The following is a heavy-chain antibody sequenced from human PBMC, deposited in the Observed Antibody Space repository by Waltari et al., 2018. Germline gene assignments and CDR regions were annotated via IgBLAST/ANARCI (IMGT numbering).Heavy chain of an antibody. V-gene: IGHV1-3*03. CDR3: ARGSSTNGCFDY. CDR2: INAGNGNT. J-gene: IGHJ4*02. D-gene: IGHD2-8*01. Sequence: MHWVRQAPGQRLEWMGWINAGNGNTKYSQEFQGRVTITRDTSASTAYMELSSLRSEDMAVYYCARGSSTNGCFDYWGQGTLVTVSS.